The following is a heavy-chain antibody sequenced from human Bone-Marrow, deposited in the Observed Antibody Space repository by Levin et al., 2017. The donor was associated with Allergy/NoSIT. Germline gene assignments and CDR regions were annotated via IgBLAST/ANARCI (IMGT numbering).Heavy chain of an antibody. CDR3: ARREREGVRILDS. CDR2: IYPLDSDA. D-gene: IGHD1-26*01. Sequence: PGGSLRLSCKASGYRFTSYWIGWVRQMPGKGLEWMGIIYPLDSDARSSRSFQGQVTISADKSITTAHLQWSSLKASDSAIYYCARREREGVRILDSWGQGTLVTVSS. J-gene: IGHJ5*01. CDR1: GYRFTSYW. V-gene: IGHV5-51*01.